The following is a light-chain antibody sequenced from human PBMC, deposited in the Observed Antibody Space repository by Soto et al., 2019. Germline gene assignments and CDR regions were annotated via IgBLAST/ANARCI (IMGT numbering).Light chain of an antibody. CDR2: DAF. J-gene: IGKJ4*01. V-gene: IGKV1-16*01. Sequence: DIQMTQSPSSLSASVGDRVTITCRASQDIGRSFAWFQQKPGKAPKSLVYDAFIFQSGVPSRFTGSGSGTDFTLTSSGLQPEDFATYYCQQYDNYPYTFGGGTKVEIK. CDR1: QDIGRS. CDR3: QQYDNYPYT.